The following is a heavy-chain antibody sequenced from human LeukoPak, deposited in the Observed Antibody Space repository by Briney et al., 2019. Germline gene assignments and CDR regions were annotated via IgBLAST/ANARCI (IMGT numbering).Heavy chain of an antibody. CDR1: GGSISSGGYY. CDR2: IYYSGST. D-gene: IGHD5-12*01. CDR3: ARVRAGGVATKNYFDY. V-gene: IGHV4-31*03. J-gene: IGHJ4*02. Sequence: PSQTLSLTCTVSGGSISSGGYYWSWIRQHPGKGLEWIGYIYYSGSTYYNPSLKSRVTISVDTSKNQFSLKLSSVTAADTAVYYCARVRAGGVATKNYFDYWGQGTLVTVSS.